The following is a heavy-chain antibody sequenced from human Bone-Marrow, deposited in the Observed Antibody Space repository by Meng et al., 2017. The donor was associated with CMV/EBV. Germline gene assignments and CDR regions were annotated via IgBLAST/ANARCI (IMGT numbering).Heavy chain of an antibody. CDR1: GVTFSSYA. CDR2: IIPILNTP. Sequence: SVKVSCKASGVTFSSYAISWVRQAPGQGLEWMGGIIPILNTPNYAQKFQGRVTITTDETTSTAYMYLSRLTSKDTAVKYCAGREELYHYGVDVWGQGTTVTVSS. D-gene: IGHD1-26*01. V-gene: IGHV1-69*05. J-gene: IGHJ6*02. CDR3: AGREELYHYGVDV.